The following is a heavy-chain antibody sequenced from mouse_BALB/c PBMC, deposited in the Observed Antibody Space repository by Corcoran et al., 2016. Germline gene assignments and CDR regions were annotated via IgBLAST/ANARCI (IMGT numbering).Heavy chain of an antibody. CDR2: IDPANGNT. CDR1: GFNIKDTY. Sequence: EVQLQQSGAELVKPGASVKLSCTASGFNIKDTYMHWVKQRPEQGLEGIGRIDPANGNTKYDPKFQGKATITADTSSNTVYLQLSSLTSEDTAVYYCAIYDGYFAYWGQGTLVTVSA. D-gene: IGHD2-3*01. CDR3: AIYDGYFAY. J-gene: IGHJ3*01. V-gene: IGHV14-3*02.